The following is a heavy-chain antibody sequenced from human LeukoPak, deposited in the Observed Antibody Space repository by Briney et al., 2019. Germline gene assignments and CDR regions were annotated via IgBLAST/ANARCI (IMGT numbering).Heavy chain of an antibody. D-gene: IGHD3-10*01. Sequence: ASVTVSCKASGFTFTSHGISWVRQAPGQGLEWMGWISTDNGNTNSAQNLQGRVTMTTDTSTTTAYMELSSLTSDDTAVYYCAREIPWGSGIYGMDVWGQGTTVTVSS. J-gene: IGHJ6*02. CDR1: GFTFTSHG. CDR2: ISTDNGNT. CDR3: AREIPWGSGIYGMDV. V-gene: IGHV1-18*01.